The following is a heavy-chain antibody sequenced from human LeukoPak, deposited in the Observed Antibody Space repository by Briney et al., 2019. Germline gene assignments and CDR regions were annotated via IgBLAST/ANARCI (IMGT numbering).Heavy chain of an antibody. D-gene: IGHD3-3*01. Sequence: SETLSLTCTVSGASISSGDYFWTWIRQPPGKGLEWIGYIFDSGRTDFNPSLKSRVTISVDTSKNQFSLKLSSVTAADTAVYYCARSDFWSGYYNYWGQGTLVTVSS. CDR2: IFDSGRT. V-gene: IGHV4-30-2*01. CDR1: GASISSGDYF. J-gene: IGHJ4*02. CDR3: ARSDFWSGYYNY.